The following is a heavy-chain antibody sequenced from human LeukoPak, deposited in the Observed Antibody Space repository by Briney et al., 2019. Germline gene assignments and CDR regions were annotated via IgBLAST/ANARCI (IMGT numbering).Heavy chain of an antibody. D-gene: IGHD6-13*01. CDR2: ISSSGSTI. V-gene: IGHV3-48*04. Sequence: PGGSLRLSCAASGFTFSSYSMNWVRQAPGKGLEWVSYISSSGSTIYYADSVKGRFTISRDNAKNSLYLQVNSLRAEDTAVYYCARDPEQQLGDNWFDPWGQGTLVTVSS. CDR3: ARDPEQQLGDNWFDP. CDR1: GFTFSSYS. J-gene: IGHJ5*02.